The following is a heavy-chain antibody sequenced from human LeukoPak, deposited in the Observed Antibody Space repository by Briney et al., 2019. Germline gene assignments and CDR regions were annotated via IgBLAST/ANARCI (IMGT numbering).Heavy chain of an antibody. J-gene: IGHJ4*02. D-gene: IGHD3-22*01. CDR3: ATPYYDTPLDY. CDR2: ISYDGSNK. Sequence: YPGGSLRLSCAASGFTFSSYAMHWVRQAPGKGLEWVAVISYDGSNKYYADSVKGRFTISRDNSKNTLYLQMNSLRAEDTAVYYCATPYYDTPLDYWGQGTLVTVSS. CDR1: GFTFSSYA. V-gene: IGHV3-30-3*01.